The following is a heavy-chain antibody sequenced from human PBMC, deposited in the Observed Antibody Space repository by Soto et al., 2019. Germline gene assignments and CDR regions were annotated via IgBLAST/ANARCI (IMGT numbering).Heavy chain of an antibody. CDR2: ISGSGGST. D-gene: IGHD3-9*01. Sequence: EVQLLESGGGLVQPGGSLRLSCAASGFTFSSYAMSWVRQAPGKGLEWVSAISGSGGSTYYADSVKGRFTLSRDNSKNTLYLQMISLRAEDTAVYYCAKDRKYYDILTGYLDWFDPWGQGTLVTVSS. J-gene: IGHJ5*02. V-gene: IGHV3-23*01. CDR1: GFTFSSYA. CDR3: AKDRKYYDILTGYLDWFDP.